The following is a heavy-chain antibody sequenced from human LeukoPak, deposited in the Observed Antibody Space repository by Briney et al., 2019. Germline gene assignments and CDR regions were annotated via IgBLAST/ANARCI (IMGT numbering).Heavy chain of an antibody. J-gene: IGHJ4*02. D-gene: IGHD3-22*01. CDR1: GFTFSSYK. Sequence: GGSLRLSCAASGFTFSSYKMNWVRQAPGKGLEWVSYISSSGSTIYYADSVKGRFTISRDNAKNSLYLQMNSLRAEDTAVYYCAGYYYDSTTYRDYWGQGTLVTVSS. V-gene: IGHV3-48*03. CDR2: ISSSGSTI. CDR3: AGYYYDSTTYRDY.